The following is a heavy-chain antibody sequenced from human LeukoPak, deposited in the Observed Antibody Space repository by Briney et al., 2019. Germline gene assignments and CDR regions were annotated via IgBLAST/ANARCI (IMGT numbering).Heavy chain of an antibody. J-gene: IGHJ4*02. CDR1: GGSFSGYY. V-gene: IGHV4-34*01. CDR3: ARNFDSSGYYLAY. D-gene: IGHD3-22*01. Sequence: PSGTLSLTCAVYGGSFSGYYWSWIRQPPGKGLEWIGEINYSENTNWIGEIKHSENTNYNPSLKSRVTISVDTSKNQFSLQLRSVTAADTAVYYCARNFDSSGYYLAYWGQGNLVTVSP. CDR2: IKHSENT.